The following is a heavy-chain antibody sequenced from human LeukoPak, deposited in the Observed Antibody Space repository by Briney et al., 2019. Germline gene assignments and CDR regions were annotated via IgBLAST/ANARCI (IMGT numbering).Heavy chain of an antibody. Sequence: SVKVSCKASGGTFSSYAISWVRQAPGQGLDWMGRIIPIFGTANYAQKFKGRVTITTDESTSTAYMELSSLRSEDTAVYYCARDDFWSRRDYWGQGTLVTVSS. CDR3: ARDDFWSRRDY. CDR2: IIPIFGTA. J-gene: IGHJ4*02. CDR1: GGTFSSYA. V-gene: IGHV1-69*05. D-gene: IGHD3-3*01.